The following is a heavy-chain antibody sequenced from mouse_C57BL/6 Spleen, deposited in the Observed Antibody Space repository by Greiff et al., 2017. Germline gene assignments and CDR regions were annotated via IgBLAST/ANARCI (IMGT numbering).Heavy chain of an antibody. CDR2: INHYNGDT. CDR1: GYSFTGYF. D-gene: IGHD1-1*01. Sequence: EVQLQQSGPELVKPGDSVKLSCKASGYSFTGYFMTWVMQSHGKSLEWIGRINHYNGDTFYNQKFKGKATLTVDKSSSTAHMVRRSLTYADTSVYYCARELRYKSLDYWGQGTTVTVSS. CDR3: ARELRYKSLDY. V-gene: IGHV1-20*01. J-gene: IGHJ2*01.